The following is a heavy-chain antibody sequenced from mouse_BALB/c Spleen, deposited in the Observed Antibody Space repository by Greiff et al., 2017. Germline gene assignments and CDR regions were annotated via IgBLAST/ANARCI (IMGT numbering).Heavy chain of an antibody. J-gene: IGHJ2*01. CDR1: GFTFSSYA. D-gene: IGHD1-1*01. Sequence: EVQVVESGGGLVKPGGSLKLSCAASGFTFSSYAMSWVRQTPEKRLEWVASISSGGSTYYPDSVKGRFTISRDNARNILYLQMSSLRSEDTAMYYCARSYYYGSSHRYFDYWGQGTTLTVSS. CDR3: ARSYYYGSSHRYFDY. V-gene: IGHV5-6-5*01. CDR2: ISSGGST.